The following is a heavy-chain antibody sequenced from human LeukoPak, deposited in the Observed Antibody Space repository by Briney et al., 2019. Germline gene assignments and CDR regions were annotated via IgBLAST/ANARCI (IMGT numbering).Heavy chain of an antibody. CDR3: ASEGYYDSSGYYDLPSYYYYGMDV. Sequence: SETLPLTCTVSGGSISSSSYYWGWIRQPPGKGLEWIGSIYYSGSTYYNPSLKSRVTISVDTSKNQFSLKLSSVTAADTAVYYCASEGYYDSSGYYDLPSYYYYGMDVWGQGTTVTVSS. CDR2: IYYSGST. J-gene: IGHJ6*02. D-gene: IGHD3-22*01. CDR1: GGSISSSSYY. V-gene: IGHV4-39*01.